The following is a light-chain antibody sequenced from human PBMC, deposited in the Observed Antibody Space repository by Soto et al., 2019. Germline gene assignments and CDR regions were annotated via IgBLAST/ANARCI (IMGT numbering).Light chain of an antibody. Sequence: QLTQSPSTLSASVVDTFTITCRASQSISVSLAWYQQKPGKAPNLLIYDASTLQGGVPSRFSGSGSGTEFTLTVTSLQPEDFATYFCQQYDKYSTFGHGTKVDIK. J-gene: IGKJ1*01. CDR2: DAS. CDR1: QSISVS. V-gene: IGKV1-5*01. CDR3: QQYDKYST.